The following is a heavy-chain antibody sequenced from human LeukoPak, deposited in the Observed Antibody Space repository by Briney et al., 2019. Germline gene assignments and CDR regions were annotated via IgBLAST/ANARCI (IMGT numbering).Heavy chain of an antibody. Sequence: PGGSLRLSCAASGFTFDDYAMHWVRQAPGKGLEWVSGISWNSGSIGYADSVKGRFTISRDNAKNSLYLQMNSLRAEDTALYYCAKGSLAYSSSSNWFDPWGQGTLVTVSS. D-gene: IGHD6-6*01. V-gene: IGHV3-9*01. CDR3: AKGSLAYSSSSNWFDP. CDR2: ISWNSGSI. CDR1: GFTFDDYA. J-gene: IGHJ5*02.